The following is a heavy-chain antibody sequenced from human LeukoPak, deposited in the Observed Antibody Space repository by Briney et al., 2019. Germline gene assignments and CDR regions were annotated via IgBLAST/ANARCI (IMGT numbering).Heavy chain of an antibody. CDR2: ISGSGGST. CDR3: ARDQVPGQY. CDR1: GFTFSSFV. Sequence: PGRSLRLSCAASGFTFSSFVMSWVRQAPGKGLEWVSAISGSGGSTFYADSVKGRFTISRDNSKNTLYLQMNILRAEDTAVYYCARDQVPGQYWGQGTLVTVSS. V-gene: IGHV3-23*01. J-gene: IGHJ4*02.